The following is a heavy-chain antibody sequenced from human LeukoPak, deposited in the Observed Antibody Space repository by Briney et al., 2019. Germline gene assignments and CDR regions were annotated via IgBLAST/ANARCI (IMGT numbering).Heavy chain of an antibody. CDR1: GFTFNSYA. CDR2: ISGSGGST. J-gene: IGHJ1*01. Sequence: GGSLRLSCAASGFTFNSYAMYWVRQAPGKGLEWVSAISGSGGSTYYADSVKGRFTISRDNSKNTLYLQMNGLRAEDTAVYYCAKDRCSSTSCYAKGAEYFQHWGQGTLVTVSS. V-gene: IGHV3-23*01. CDR3: AKDRCSSTSCYAKGAEYFQH. D-gene: IGHD2-2*01.